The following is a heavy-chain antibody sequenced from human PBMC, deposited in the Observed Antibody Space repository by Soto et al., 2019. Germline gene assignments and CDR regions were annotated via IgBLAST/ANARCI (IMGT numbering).Heavy chain of an antibody. V-gene: IGHV1-69*13. CDR1: GYIFKNYA. Sequence: VKVSCKSSGYIFKNYAVTWLRQAPGQGLEWMGGIIPVFGTPDYSLKFRDRVTITADESTSTVYMELRSLTSEDTAVYYCARHLYDYVWGSYRHWGQGTLVTVSS. D-gene: IGHD3-16*02. CDR2: IIPVFGTP. CDR3: ARHLYDYVWGSYRH. J-gene: IGHJ4*02.